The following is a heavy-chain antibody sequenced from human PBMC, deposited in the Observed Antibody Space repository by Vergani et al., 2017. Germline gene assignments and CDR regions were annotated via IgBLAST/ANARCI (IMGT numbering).Heavy chain of an antibody. CDR3: ARHTTYTDS. V-gene: IGHV5-51*01. Sequence: EVELVQSGPEMRKPGESLKISCKGSEYSFGNYWIGWVRQMPGKGLEWMGIIYHADSDTRYSPSLQGQVTISADKSISTAFLQWDSLKASDTALYYCARHTTYTDSWGQGTLVTVSS. D-gene: IGHD1-1*01. CDR2: IYHADSDT. J-gene: IGHJ4*02. CDR1: EYSFGNYW.